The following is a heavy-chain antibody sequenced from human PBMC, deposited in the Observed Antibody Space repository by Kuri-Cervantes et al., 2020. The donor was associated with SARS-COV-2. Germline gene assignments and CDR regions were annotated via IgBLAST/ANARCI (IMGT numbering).Heavy chain of an antibody. CDR2: IYYSGST. Sequence: GSLRLSCTVSGGSISSYYWGWIRQPPGRGLEWIGSIYYSGSTYYNPSLKSRVTISVDTSKNQFSLKLSSVTAADTAVYYCARAPKGDYDYVWGSYRYYSYYFDYWGQGTLVTVSS. D-gene: IGHD3-16*02. CDR1: GGSISSYY. V-gene: IGHV4-39*07. CDR3: ARAPKGDYDYVWGSYRYYSYYFDY. J-gene: IGHJ4*02.